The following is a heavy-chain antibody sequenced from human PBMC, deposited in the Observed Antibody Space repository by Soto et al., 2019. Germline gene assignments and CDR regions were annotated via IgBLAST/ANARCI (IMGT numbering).Heavy chain of an antibody. D-gene: IGHD3-22*01. CDR2: ISYDGRQK. J-gene: IGHJ4*02. V-gene: IGHV3-30*04. CDR1: RFTFSRYA. Sequence: QVQLVESGGGVVQPGRSLRLSCAASRFTFSRYAMHWVRQAPGKGLEWVAVISYDGRQKHYVDSVKGRFTISRDESDNTLYLQMSSLRPEDTAVYYCAKDGYFDTYYFDHWGQGTLVTGSS. CDR3: AKDGYFDTYYFDH.